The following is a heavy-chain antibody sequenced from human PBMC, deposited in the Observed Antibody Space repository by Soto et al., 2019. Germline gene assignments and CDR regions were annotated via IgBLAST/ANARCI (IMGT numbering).Heavy chain of an antibody. V-gene: IGHV3-23*01. J-gene: IGHJ4*02. CDR3: AKGSRDGYKKYYFDY. CDR2: ISGSGGST. D-gene: IGHD5-12*01. CDR1: GFTFSSYA. Sequence: GGSLRLSCAASGFTFSSYAMSWVRQAPGKGLEWVSAISGSGGSTYYADSVKGRFTISRDNSKNTLYLQMNSLRAEDTAVYYCAKGSRDGYKKYYFDYWGQGTLVTVSS.